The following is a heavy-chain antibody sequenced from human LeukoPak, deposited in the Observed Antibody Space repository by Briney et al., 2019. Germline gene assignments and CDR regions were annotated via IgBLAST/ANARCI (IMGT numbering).Heavy chain of an antibody. Sequence: SETLSLTCAVDGGSFSGYYWSWIRQPPGEGVEWSGEINHSGSTNYNPSLKSRVTISVDTSKNQFSLKLSSVTAADTAVYYCARARLGYSYDYWGQGTLVTVSS. CDR2: INHSGST. V-gene: IGHV4-34*01. CDR3: ARARLGYSYDY. CDR1: GGSFSGYY. D-gene: IGHD5-18*01. J-gene: IGHJ4*02.